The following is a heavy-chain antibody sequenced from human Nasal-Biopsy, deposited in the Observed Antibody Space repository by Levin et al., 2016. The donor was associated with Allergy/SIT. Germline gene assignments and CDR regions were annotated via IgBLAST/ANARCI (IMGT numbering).Heavy chain of an antibody. J-gene: IGHJ2*01. D-gene: IGHD1-1*01. CDR2: IYFSGSK. CDR3: ATGPGYNFGSNWFFQR. CDR1: TGYITSYY. Sequence: SETLSLTCTVSTGYITSYYWSWIRQPPGKGLEWIGHIYFSGSKTYNPSLKSRVTMSMDTSESHFSLQLASVTAADTAVYFCATGPGYNFGSNWFFQRWGRGTLVTVPS. V-gene: IGHV4-4*07.